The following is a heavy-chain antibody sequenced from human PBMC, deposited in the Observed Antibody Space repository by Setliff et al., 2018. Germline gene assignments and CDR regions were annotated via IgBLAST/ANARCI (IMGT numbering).Heavy chain of an antibody. V-gene: IGHV1-2*06. CDR1: GYTFTGYY. CDR2: INPNSGGT. J-gene: IGHJ5*02. D-gene: IGHD6-19*01. CDR3: AREEVGRYSSGWYISSDNWFDP. Sequence: ASVKVSCKASGYTFTGYYMYWVRQAPGQGLEWMGRINPNSGGTNYAQKFQGRVTMTRDTSISTAYMELSRLRSDDTAVYYCAREEVGRYSSGWYISSDNWFDPWGQGTQVTVSS.